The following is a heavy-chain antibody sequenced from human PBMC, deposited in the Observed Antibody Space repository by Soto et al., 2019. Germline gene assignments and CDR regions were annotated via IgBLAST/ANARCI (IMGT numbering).Heavy chain of an antibody. D-gene: IGHD6-19*01. V-gene: IGHV3-15*01. Sequence: PGGSVRLSCAASGFTFSNAWMSWVRQAPGKGLEWVSLIKKKADGGTTDYAAPLKGRFTISRDDSKNTLYLQMSSLKTEDTAVYYCRTQWLDWGQGTLVTVSS. J-gene: IGHJ4*02. CDR3: RTQWLD. CDR2: IKKKADGGTT. CDR1: GFTFSNAW.